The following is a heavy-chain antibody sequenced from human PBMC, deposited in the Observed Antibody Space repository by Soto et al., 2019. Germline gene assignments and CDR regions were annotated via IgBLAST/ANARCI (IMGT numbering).Heavy chain of an antibody. Sequence: GASVKVSCKASGYTFTSYDINWVRQATGQGLEWMGWMNPNSGNTGYAQKFQGRVTMTRNTSISTAYMELSSLRSEDTAVYYCATISDYSNFPLKWGQGTLVTVSS. CDR2: MNPNSGNT. J-gene: IGHJ4*02. D-gene: IGHD4-4*01. CDR1: GYTFTSYD. V-gene: IGHV1-8*01. CDR3: ATISDYSNFPLK.